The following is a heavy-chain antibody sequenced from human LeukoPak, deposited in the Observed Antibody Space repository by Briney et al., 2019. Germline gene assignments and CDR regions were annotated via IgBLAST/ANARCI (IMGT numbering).Heavy chain of an antibody. J-gene: IGHJ6*03. CDR2: INHSGST. V-gene: IGHV4-34*01. Sequence: PSETLSLTCAVYGGSFSGYYWSWIRQPPEKGLEWVGEINHSGSTNSNPALKTRVTVSVDTSKNQFSLKLSSVTAADTAVYYCARGGGNLLPYFDPKYYYYMDVWGEGTTVTVSS. D-gene: IGHD3-9*01. CDR3: ARGGGNLLPYFDPKYYYYMDV. CDR1: GGSFSGYY.